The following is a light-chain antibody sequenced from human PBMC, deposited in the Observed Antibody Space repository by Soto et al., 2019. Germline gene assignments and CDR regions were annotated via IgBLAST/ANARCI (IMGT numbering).Light chain of an antibody. V-gene: IGKV3-11*01. Sequence: ESVWTISPALLSLSPGENATLSCRASQSVSSHLAWYRQKPGQAPRLLIYGASNRATGIQARFSGSGSETDFTLTITSLEPEDFAVYYFQQRNNGHTIKFGQGTRLEIK. CDR1: QSVSSH. CDR3: QQRNNGHTIK. CDR2: GAS. J-gene: IGKJ5*01.